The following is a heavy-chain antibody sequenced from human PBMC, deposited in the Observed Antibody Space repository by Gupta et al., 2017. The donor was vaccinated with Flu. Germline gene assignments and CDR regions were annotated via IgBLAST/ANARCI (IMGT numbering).Heavy chain of an antibody. CDR2: ISSNSDFI. J-gene: IGHJ5*02. Sequence: YSMAWVRQAPGKGLEWVSSISSNSDFIFQADAVKGRFTTSRDNARNSVYLQMSSLRAEDTAVYYCSRCRAGIGKGGNGFDPWGQGTLVTVS. D-gene: IGHD6-19*01. V-gene: IGHV3-21*01. CDR3: SRCRAGIGKGGNGFDP. CDR1: YS.